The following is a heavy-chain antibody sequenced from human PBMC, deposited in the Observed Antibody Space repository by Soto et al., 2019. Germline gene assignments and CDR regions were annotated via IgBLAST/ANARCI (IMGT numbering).Heavy chain of an antibody. J-gene: IGHJ3*01. CDR1: GFTFSNYV. CDR2: ISIGSGSI. CDR3: VRDDRWAFDF. V-gene: IGHV3-48*02. Sequence: EVHLVESGGGLVQPGGSLRVSCAASGFTFSNYVMNWVRQAPGKGLEWVSYISIGSGSIFYADSVKGRFTISRDDAKNSLYLQMNTLRDEDPAVYYCVRDDRWAFDFWGQGTMVTVSS. D-gene: IGHD3-22*01.